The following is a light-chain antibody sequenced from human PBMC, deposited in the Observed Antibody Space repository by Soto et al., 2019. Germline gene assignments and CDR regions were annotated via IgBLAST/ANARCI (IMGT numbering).Light chain of an antibody. J-gene: IGKJ1*01. Sequence: EFVLTQSPGTLSLSPGERATLSCRASQTVRNNYLAWYQQKPGQAPRLLIYGASSRATGIPDRFSGSGAGTDFTLTIRRPEPEDFAVYYCQQYGSSPPWTFGQGTKGDNK. CDR3: QQYGSSPPWT. V-gene: IGKV3-20*01. CDR2: GAS. CDR1: QTVRNNY.